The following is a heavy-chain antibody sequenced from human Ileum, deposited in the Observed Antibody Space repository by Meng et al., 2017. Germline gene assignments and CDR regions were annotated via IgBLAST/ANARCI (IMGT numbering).Heavy chain of an antibody. J-gene: IGHJ4*02. CDR2: IYDSGST. V-gene: IGHV4-31*03. CDR1: GGSISSGGYY. CDR3: ARGGTAYFDY. D-gene: IGHD1-1*01. Sequence: QGQLQESGPRLVKPSKTLSLTCTVSGGSISSGGYYWRWIRQHPGKGLEWIGYIYDSGSTYYNPSLKSRIAISGDTSKNQFSLNLSSVTAADTAVYYCARGGTAYFDYWGQGTLVTVSS.